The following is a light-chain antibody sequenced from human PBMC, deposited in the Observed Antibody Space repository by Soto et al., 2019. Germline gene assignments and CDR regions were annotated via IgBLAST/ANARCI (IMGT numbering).Light chain of an antibody. Sequence: QSVLTQPPSVSEGPGQRVTISCSGSTSNIGKNTVNWYQQLPGEAPKLFIYYDDLLASGVSDRFSGSKSGASAALAISVLQSEDEADYYCGAWDDSLNGWVFGGGTKLTVL. CDR3: GAWDDSLNGWV. CDR2: YDD. V-gene: IGLV1-36*01. CDR1: TSNIGKNT. J-gene: IGLJ3*02.